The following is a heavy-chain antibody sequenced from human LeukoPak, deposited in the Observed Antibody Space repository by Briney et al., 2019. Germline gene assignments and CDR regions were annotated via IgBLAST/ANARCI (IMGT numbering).Heavy chain of an antibody. CDR1: GFTFSSYT. CDR2: ISYDGSTK. D-gene: IGHD3-22*01. CDR3: AREGYYDSSGYSDAGIDY. J-gene: IGHJ4*02. V-gene: IGHV3-30*04. Sequence: PGGSLRLSCAAPGFTFSSYTMHWVRQAPGKGLEWVAVISYDGSTKYYADSMKGRFTISRDNSKNTLYLQMNSLRAEDTAVYYCAREGYYDSSGYSDAGIDYWGQGSLVTVSS.